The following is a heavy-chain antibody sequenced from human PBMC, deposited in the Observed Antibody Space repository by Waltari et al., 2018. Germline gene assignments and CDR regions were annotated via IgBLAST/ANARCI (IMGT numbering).Heavy chain of an antibody. D-gene: IGHD1-26*01. Sequence: QVQLQESGPGLVKPSQTLSLTCTVSGGSISSGSYYWSWIRQPAGKGLEWIGRIYTSGSTNYNPSLKSRVTISVDTSKNQFSLKLSSVTAADTAVYYCARDRGGSYYFDYWGQGTLVTVSS. CDR1: GGSISSGSYY. J-gene: IGHJ4*02. V-gene: IGHV4-61*02. CDR2: IYTSGST. CDR3: ARDRGGSYYFDY.